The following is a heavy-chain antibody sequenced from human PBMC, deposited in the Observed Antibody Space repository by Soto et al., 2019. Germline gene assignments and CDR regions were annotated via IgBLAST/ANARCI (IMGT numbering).Heavy chain of an antibody. CDR3: ARGDYCISTSCYFDY. CDR2: IIPIFGTA. Sequence: SVKVSCKASGGTFSSYAISWVRQAPGQGLEWMGGIIPIFGTANYAQKFQGRVTITADESTSTAYMELSSLRSEDTAVYYCARGDYCISTSCYFDYWGQGTLVTVSS. J-gene: IGHJ4*02. D-gene: IGHD2-2*01. V-gene: IGHV1-69*13. CDR1: GGTFSSYA.